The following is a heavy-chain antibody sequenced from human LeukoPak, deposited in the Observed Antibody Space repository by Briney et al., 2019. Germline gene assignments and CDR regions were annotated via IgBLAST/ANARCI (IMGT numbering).Heavy chain of an antibody. J-gene: IGHJ4*02. CDR2: ISTSGGST. CDR1: GFTLSTYV. D-gene: IGHD3-9*01. Sequence: GGCLRLSCAVSGFTLSTYVMGWVRQAPGRGREWVSGISTSGGSTYYADSVKGRFTVSRDNSKNTMYLQMNSLRAEDTAVYFCTKADILTGYHDPYDFDAWGPGTMVAVSS. CDR3: TKADILTGYHDPYDFDA. V-gene: IGHV3-23*01.